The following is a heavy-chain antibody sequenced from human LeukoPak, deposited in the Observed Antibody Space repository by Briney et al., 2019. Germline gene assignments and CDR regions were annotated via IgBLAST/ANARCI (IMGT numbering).Heavy chain of an antibody. CDR3: MITFGGVIPWFDP. CDR1: GYTFTSYG. V-gene: IGHV1-18*01. J-gene: IGHJ5*02. Sequence: ASVTVSCKASGYTFTSYGISWVRQAPGQGLEWMGWISAYNGNTNYAQKLQGRVTMTTDTSTSTAYMELRSLRSDDTAVYYCMITFGGVIPWFDPWGQGTLVTVSS. CDR2: ISAYNGNT. D-gene: IGHD3-16*02.